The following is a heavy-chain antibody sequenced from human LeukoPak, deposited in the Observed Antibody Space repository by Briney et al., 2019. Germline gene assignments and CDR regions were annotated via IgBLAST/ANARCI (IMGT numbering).Heavy chain of an antibody. Sequence: SETLSLTCTVSGGSVSSGSYYWSWIRQPPGKGLEWIGYIYYSGSTNYNPSLKSRVTISVDTSKNQFSLKLSSVTAADTAVYYCASGGGGYFDSSDASDIWGQGTMVTVSS. CDR1: GGSVSSGSYY. D-gene: IGHD3-9*01. CDR2: IYYSGST. CDR3: ASGGGGYFDSSDASDI. V-gene: IGHV4-61*01. J-gene: IGHJ3*02.